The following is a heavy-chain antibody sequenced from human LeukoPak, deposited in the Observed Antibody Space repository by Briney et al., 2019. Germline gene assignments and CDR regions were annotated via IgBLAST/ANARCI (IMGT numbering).Heavy chain of an antibody. Sequence: SVKVSCKASRGTFSNYAISWVRQAPGQGLGWMGGIIPIFGTANYAQKLQGRVTITADESTSTAYMELSSLRSEDTAVYYCARSEYYYGSGSKRHKGGWFDPWGQGTLVTVSS. CDR3: ARSEYYYGSGSKRHKGGWFDP. D-gene: IGHD3-10*01. V-gene: IGHV1-69*13. CDR2: IIPIFGTA. CDR1: RGTFSNYA. J-gene: IGHJ5*02.